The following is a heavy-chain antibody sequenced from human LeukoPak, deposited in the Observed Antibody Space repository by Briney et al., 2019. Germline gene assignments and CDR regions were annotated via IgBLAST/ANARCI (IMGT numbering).Heavy chain of an antibody. CDR3: AKKMYYYDSSGPFDY. CDR2: ISGSGGST. V-gene: IGHV3-23*01. J-gene: IGHJ4*02. D-gene: IGHD3-22*01. Sequence: GGSLRLSCAASGFTFSSYAMSWVRQGPGKGLEWVSAISGSGGSTYYADSVKGRFTISRDNSKNTLYLQMNSLRAEDTAVYYCAKKMYYYDSSGPFDYWGQGTLVTVSS. CDR1: GFTFSSYA.